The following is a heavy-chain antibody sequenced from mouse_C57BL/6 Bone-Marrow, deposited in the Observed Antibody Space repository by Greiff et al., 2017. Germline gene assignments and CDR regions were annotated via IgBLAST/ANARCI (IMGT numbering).Heavy chain of an antibody. D-gene: IGHD1-1*01. V-gene: IGHV1-64*01. CDR1: GYTFTSYW. CDR3: ARGVYDGSSDY. Sequence: VQLQQPGAELVKPGASVKLSCKASGYTFTSYWMHWVKQRPGQGLEWIGMIHPNRGSTNYNETFKSKATLTVDKSSSTAYMQLSSLTSEDSAVYYVARGVYDGSSDYWGQGTTLTGSS. CDR2: IHPNRGST. J-gene: IGHJ2*01.